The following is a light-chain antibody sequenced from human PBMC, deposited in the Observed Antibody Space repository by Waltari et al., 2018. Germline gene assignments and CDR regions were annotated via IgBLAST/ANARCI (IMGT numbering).Light chain of an antibody. Sequence: DIVLPQSPATLSLSPGERATLSCRASQHINMNLAWYQQKPGQAPRLLFYGASTRESGVPARFSGSGSGTEFTLTISSLQSEDFGLYYCQHYNDWPPWTFGQGTRVE. CDR3: QHYNDWPPWT. V-gene: IGKV3-15*01. CDR1: QHINMN. J-gene: IGKJ1*01. CDR2: GAS.